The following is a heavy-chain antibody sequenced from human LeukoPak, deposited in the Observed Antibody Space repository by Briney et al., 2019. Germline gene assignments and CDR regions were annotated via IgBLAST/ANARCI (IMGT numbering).Heavy chain of an antibody. Sequence: PSGTLSLTCAVYGGSFSGYYWSWIRQPPGKGLEWIGEINHSGGTNYNPSLKSRVTISVDTSKNQFSLKLSSVTAADTAVYYCARGRPMVRGVIIFGRWFDPWGQGTLVTVSS. J-gene: IGHJ5*02. V-gene: IGHV4-34*01. CDR3: ARGRPMVRGVIIFGRWFDP. D-gene: IGHD3-10*01. CDR1: GGSFSGYY. CDR2: INHSGGT.